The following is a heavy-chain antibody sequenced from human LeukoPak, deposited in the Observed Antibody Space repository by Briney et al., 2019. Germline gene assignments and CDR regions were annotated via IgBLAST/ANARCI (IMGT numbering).Heavy chain of an antibody. CDR2: INHSGST. CDR3: ARVRITMVRGVILDY. CDR1: GGSFSGYY. J-gene: IGHJ4*02. D-gene: IGHD3-10*01. V-gene: IGHV4-34*01. Sequence: SETLSLTCAVNGGSFSGYYWSWIRQPPGKGLEWIGEINHSGSTNYNPSLKSRVTISVDTSKNQFSLKLSSVTAADTAVYYCARVRITMVRGVILDYWGQGTLVTVSS.